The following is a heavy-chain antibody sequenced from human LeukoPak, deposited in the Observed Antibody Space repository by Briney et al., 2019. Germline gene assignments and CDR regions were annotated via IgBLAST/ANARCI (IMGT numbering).Heavy chain of an antibody. CDR3: ARAWWFEGGYYFDL. D-gene: IGHD3-10*01. CDR1: GFTFSSYS. CDR2: ISSSSSYI. Sequence: GGSLRLSCAASGFTFSSYSMNWVRQAPGKGLEWVSSISSSSSYIYYADSVKGRFTISRDNAKNSLYLQMNSLRAEDTALYYCARAWWFEGGYYFDLWGRGTLVTVSS. J-gene: IGHJ2*01. V-gene: IGHV3-21*04.